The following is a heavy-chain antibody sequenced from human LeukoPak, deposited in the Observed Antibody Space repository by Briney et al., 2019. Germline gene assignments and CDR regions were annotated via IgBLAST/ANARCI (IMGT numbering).Heavy chain of an antibody. V-gene: IGHV3-21*01. CDR1: GFTFSSYS. Sequence: GGSLRLSCAASGFTFSSYSMNWVRQAPGKGLEWVSSISSRSSYIYYADSVKGRFTISRDNAENSLYLQMNSLRAEDTAVYYCARDNGSPYYFDYWGQGTLVTVSS. J-gene: IGHJ4*02. CDR3: ARDNGSPYYFDY. D-gene: IGHD6-6*01. CDR2: ISSRSSYI.